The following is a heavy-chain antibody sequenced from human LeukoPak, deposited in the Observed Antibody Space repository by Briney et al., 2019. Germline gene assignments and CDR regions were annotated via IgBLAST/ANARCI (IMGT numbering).Heavy chain of an antibody. D-gene: IGHD2-15*01. Sequence: ASVKVSCKASGYTFTSFGISWVRQAPGQGLEWMGWISAYNGNTNYAQKLQGRVTMTTDTSTSTAYMELRSLRSDDTAVYYCAGGGGYCSGGSCYEFDYWGQGTLVTVSS. CDR3: AGGGGYCSGGSCYEFDY. CDR1: GYTFTSFG. CDR2: ISAYNGNT. J-gene: IGHJ4*02. V-gene: IGHV1-18*01.